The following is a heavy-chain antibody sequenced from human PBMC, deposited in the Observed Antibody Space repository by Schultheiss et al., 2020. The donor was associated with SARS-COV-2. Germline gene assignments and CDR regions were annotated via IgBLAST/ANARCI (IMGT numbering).Heavy chain of an antibody. CDR1: GGSIRSYH. V-gene: IGHV4-4*07. CDR3: AREGTTSGYYYY. CDR2: IYTSGST. Sequence: SETLSLTCTVSGGSIRSYHWSWIRQPAGKGLEWIGRIYTSGSTNYNPSLKSRVTMSVDTSKNQFSLRLSAVTAADTAVYYCAREGTTSGYYYYWGQGILVTVSS. J-gene: IGHJ4*02. D-gene: IGHD3-22*01.